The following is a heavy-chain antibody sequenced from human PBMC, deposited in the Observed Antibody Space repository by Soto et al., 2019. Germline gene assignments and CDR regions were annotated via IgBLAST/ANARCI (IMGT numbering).Heavy chain of an antibody. CDR2: IYHSGST. Sequence: SETLSLTCAVSGGSISSGGYSWSWIRQPPGKGLEWIGYIYHSGSTYYNPSLKSRVTISVDRSKNQFSLKLSSVTAADTAVYYCARGARGVSDGYNFARSLDYWGQGTLVTVSS. J-gene: IGHJ4*02. D-gene: IGHD5-12*01. CDR3: ARGARGVSDGYNFARSLDY. CDR1: GGSISSGGYS. V-gene: IGHV4-30-2*01.